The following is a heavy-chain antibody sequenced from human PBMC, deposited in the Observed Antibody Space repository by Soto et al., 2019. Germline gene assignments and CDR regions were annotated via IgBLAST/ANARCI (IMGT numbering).Heavy chain of an antibody. D-gene: IGHD2-21*01. J-gene: IGHJ6*02. CDR2: IIPIFGTA. CDR3: ARDKRFRSYYYYGMDV. V-gene: IGHV1-69*13. Sequence: GASVKVSCKASGGTFSSYAISWVRQAPGQGLEWMGGIIPIFGTANYAQKFQGRVTITADESTSTAYMELSSLRSEDTAVYYCARDKRFRSYYYYGMDVWGQGTTVTVSS. CDR1: GGTFSSYA.